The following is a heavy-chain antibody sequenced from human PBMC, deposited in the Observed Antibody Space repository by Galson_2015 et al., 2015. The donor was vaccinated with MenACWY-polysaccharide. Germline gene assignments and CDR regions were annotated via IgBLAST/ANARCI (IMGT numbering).Heavy chain of an antibody. D-gene: IGHD4-17*01. J-gene: IGHJ4*02. CDR1: GFIFNHYG. CDR3: AKDNWLRREVLVGDYDY. V-gene: IGHV3-30*18. Sequence: SLRLFCAASGFIFNHYGIHWVRQAPGKGLEWVALISYDETNKHYADSVKGRFTISRDTSKNVVYLQMNSLRVEDTALYFCAKDNWLRREVLVGDYDYWGQGTLVAVSS. CDR2: ISYDETNK.